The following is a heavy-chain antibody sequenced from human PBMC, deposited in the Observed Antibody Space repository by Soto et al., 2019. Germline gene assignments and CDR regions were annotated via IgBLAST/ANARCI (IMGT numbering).Heavy chain of an antibody. V-gene: IGHV3-30*03. CDR2: ISSDGKNK. J-gene: IGHJ4*02. D-gene: IGHD1-7*01. CDR3: ARNWNYPDY. Sequence: GGSLRLSCAASGFTFSGFGMHWVRQAPGKGLEWVAVISSDGKNKYYLDSVKGRFTISKDTSMHTLYLQMDSLSAEDTAVYFCARNWNYPDYWGQGTLVTVSS. CDR1: GFTFSGFG.